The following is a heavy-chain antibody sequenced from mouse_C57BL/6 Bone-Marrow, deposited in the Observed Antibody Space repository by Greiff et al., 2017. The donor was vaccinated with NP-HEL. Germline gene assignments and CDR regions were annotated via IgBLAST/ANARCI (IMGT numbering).Heavy chain of an antibody. CDR2: INPYNGDT. Sequence: EVKLQQSGPELVKPGDSVKISCKASGYSFTGYFMNWVMQSHGKSLEWIGRINPYNGDTFYNQKFKGKATLTVDKSSSTAHMELRSLTSEDSAVYYCALYYYGSSFWYFDVWGTGTTVTVSS. J-gene: IGHJ1*03. D-gene: IGHD1-1*01. CDR1: GYSFTGYF. CDR3: ALYYYGSSFWYFDV. V-gene: IGHV1-20*01.